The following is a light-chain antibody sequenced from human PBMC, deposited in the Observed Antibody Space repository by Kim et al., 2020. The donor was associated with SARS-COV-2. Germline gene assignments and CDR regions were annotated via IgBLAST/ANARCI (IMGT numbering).Light chain of an antibody. CDR2: KSS. J-gene: IGKJ1*01. CDR1: QSVGLW. V-gene: IGKV1-5*03. Sequence: DIQMTQSPSVLPASVGDTVTISCRASQSVGLWLAWYQQKPGQVPKLLMDKSSELHTGVPSRFVGGGSGTHFTLTITSLQPSDFAVYYCQQYGTHSTFGPGTKVDIK. CDR3: QQYGTHST.